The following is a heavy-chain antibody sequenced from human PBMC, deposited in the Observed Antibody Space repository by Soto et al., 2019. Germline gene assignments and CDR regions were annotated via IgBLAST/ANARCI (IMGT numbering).Heavy chain of an antibody. D-gene: IGHD3-10*01. CDR2: IYYSGST. J-gene: IGHJ5*02. CDR3: ARETITMVRGVIENWFDP. V-gene: IGHV4-30-4*01. CDR1: GGSISSGDYY. Sequence: QVQLQESGPGLVKPSQTLSLTCTVSGGSISSGDYYWSWIRQPPGKGLEWIGYIYYSGSTYYNPSLKRRVTRPVDTSKNQFSLKLSSVTAADTAVYYCARETITMVRGVIENWFDPWGQGTLVTVSS.